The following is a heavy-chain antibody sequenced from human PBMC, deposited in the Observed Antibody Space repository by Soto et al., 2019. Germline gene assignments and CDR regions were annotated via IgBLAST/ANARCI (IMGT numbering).Heavy chain of an antibody. Sequence: QLQLQESGSGLVKPSQTLSLTCAVSGDSISSGGYSWNWIRQPPGKGLEWIGYIYHSGGTDYNPSLKSRVTITVDSSNNQFSLKLSSVTAADTPVYYCARDSRSGYYLDYWGQGTLVTVSS. J-gene: IGHJ4*02. CDR1: GDSISSGGYS. CDR3: ARDSRSGYYLDY. CDR2: IYHSGGT. V-gene: IGHV4-30-2*01. D-gene: IGHD3-22*01.